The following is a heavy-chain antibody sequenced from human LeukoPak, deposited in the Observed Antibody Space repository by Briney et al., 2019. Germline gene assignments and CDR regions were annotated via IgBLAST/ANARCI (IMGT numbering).Heavy chain of an antibody. Sequence: GGSLRLSCTVSGFVFSNSAMCWVRQAPGKRLEWVSAISISGGRTFYGDSVKGRFTISRDNSNNTLYLQMSSLTAEDTAVYYCAKIYYASGSYDWFDPWGQGTLVTVSS. V-gene: IGHV3-23*01. D-gene: IGHD3-10*01. J-gene: IGHJ5*02. CDR3: AKIYYASGSYDWFDP. CDR2: ISISGGRT. CDR1: GFVFSNSA.